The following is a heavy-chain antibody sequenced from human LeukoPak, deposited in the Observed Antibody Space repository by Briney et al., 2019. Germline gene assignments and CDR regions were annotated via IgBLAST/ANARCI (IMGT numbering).Heavy chain of an antibody. CDR1: GGTFSSYA. CDR3: ASDPYSSGWYYFDY. V-gene: IGHV1-69*13. Sequence: ASVKVSCKASGGTFSSYAISWVRQAPGQGLEWMGGIIPIFGTANYAQKFQGRVTITADESTSTAYMELSSLRSEDTAVYYCASDPYSSGWYYFDYWGQGTLVTVSS. D-gene: IGHD6-19*01. CDR2: IIPIFGTA. J-gene: IGHJ4*02.